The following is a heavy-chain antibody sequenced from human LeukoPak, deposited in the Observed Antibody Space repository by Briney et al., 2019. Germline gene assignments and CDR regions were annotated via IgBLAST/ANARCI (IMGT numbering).Heavy chain of an antibody. CDR3: ARLRGVVVPAYWDY. D-gene: IGHD2-2*01. Sequence: IYPGHADTRYAPSFQGQVTISADKSISTAYLQWSSLKASDTAMYYCARLRGVVVPAYWDYWGQGTLVTVSS. V-gene: IGHV5-51*01. CDR2: IYPGHADT. J-gene: IGHJ4*02.